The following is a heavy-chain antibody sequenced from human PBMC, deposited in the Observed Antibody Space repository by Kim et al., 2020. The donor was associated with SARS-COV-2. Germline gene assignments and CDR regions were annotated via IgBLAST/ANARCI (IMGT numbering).Heavy chain of an antibody. CDR2: MNPNSGNT. CDR3: ARVKYYDSSGYYYPTLGAFDI. CDR1: GYTFTSYD. D-gene: IGHD3-22*01. J-gene: IGHJ3*02. Sequence: ASVKVSCKASGYTFTSYDINWVRQATGQGLEWMGWMNPNSGNTGYAQKFQGRVTMTRNTSISTAYMELSSLRSEDTAVYYCARVKYYDSSGYYYPTLGAFDIWGQGTMVTVSS. V-gene: IGHV1-8*01.